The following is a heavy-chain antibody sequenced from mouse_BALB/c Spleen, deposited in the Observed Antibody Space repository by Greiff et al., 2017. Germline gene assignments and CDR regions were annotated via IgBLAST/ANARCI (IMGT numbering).Heavy chain of an antibody. J-gene: IGHJ1*01. V-gene: IGHV1-74*04. CDR2: IDPSDSET. Sequence: VKLQQPGAELVKPGAPVKLSCKASGYTFTRYWMNWVKQRPGRGLEWIGRIDPSDSETHYNQKFKDKATLTVDKSSSTAYIQLSSLTSEDSAVYYCARDYGSSYEYFDVWGAGTTVTVSS. CDR1: GYTFTRYW. D-gene: IGHD1-1*01. CDR3: ARDYGSSYEYFDV.